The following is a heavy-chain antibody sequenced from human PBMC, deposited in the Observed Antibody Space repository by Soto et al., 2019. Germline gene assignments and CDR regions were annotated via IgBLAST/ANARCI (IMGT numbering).Heavy chain of an antibody. D-gene: IGHD2-2*01. V-gene: IGHV3-7*01. J-gene: IGHJ6*03. CDR1: GFIYSSSL. CDR3: ARDLGYQLLAGYFYYMDV. CDR2: ISQDGSQK. Sequence: GGSLRLSCAASGFIYSSSLMNWVRQAPGKGLEWVAIISQDGSQKFYVDSVKGRFTISRDNAKSSLYLQMSSLRADDTALYYCARDLGYQLLAGYFYYMDVWGKGTTVTVSS.